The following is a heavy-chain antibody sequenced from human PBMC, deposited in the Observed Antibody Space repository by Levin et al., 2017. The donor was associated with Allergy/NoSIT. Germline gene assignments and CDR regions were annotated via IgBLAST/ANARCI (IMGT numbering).Heavy chain of an antibody. CDR2: INHSGST. J-gene: IGHJ1*01. CDR1: GGSFSGYY. Sequence: SETLSLTCAVYGGSFSGYYWSWIRQPPGKGLEWIGEINHSGSTNYNPSLKSRVTISVDTSKNQFSLKLSSVTAADTAVYYCARGLRIPGPKGVFQHWGQGTLVTVSS. CDR3: ARGLRIPGPKGVFQH. D-gene: IGHD2-15*01. V-gene: IGHV4-34*01.